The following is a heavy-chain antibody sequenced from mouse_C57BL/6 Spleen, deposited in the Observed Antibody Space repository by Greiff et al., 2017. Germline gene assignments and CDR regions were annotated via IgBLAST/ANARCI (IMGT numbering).Heavy chain of an antibody. CDR2: INPNNGGT. Sequence: VQLQQSGPELVKPGASVKMSCKASGYTFTDYNMHWVKQSHGKSLEWIGYINPNNGGTSYNQKFKGKATLTVNKSSSTAYMELRSLTSEDSAVYYCAREGITTVVATDWYFDVWGTGTTVTVSS. CDR3: AREGITTVVATDWYFDV. V-gene: IGHV1-22*01. D-gene: IGHD1-1*01. J-gene: IGHJ1*03. CDR1: GYTFTDYN.